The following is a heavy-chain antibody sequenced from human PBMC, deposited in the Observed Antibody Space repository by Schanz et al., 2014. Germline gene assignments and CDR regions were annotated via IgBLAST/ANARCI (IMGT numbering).Heavy chain of an antibody. V-gene: IGHV3-23*04. CDR3: ANNWNLDY. CDR1: GFTFTNYA. Sequence: EVQVVESGGGLVQPGGSLRLSCTASGFTFTNYAMSWVRQAPGKGLEWVSLISDSGDTAYYADSVKGRFTISRDNSKNTLYLQMDSLRAEDTAVYYCANNWNLDYWGQGTLVTVSS. D-gene: IGHD1-20*01. CDR2: ISDSGDTA. J-gene: IGHJ4*02.